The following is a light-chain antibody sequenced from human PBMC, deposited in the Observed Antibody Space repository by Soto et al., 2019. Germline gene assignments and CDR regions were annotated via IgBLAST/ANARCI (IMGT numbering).Light chain of an antibody. CDR3: ASWDDSLNGPV. J-gene: IGLJ2*01. Sequence: QSVLTQPPSASGTPGQRVSISCSGSTSNIGSQTVNWYQRLPGTAPTLLISIDNQRTSGVPDRFSGSKSGTSASLAISGLQSEDEADYFCASWDDSLNGPVFGGGTKLTVL. CDR2: IDN. V-gene: IGLV1-44*01. CDR1: TSNIGSQT.